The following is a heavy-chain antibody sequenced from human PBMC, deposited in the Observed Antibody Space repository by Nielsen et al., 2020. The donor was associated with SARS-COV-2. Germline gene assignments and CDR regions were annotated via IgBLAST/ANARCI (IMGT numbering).Heavy chain of an antibody. CDR1: GFTFSTYA. V-gene: IGHV3-23*01. CDR3: AKDIRSRYNSGWYCFDY. Sequence: GESLKISCAASGFTFSTYAMNWVRQAPGKGLEWVSVIGDDGTGINYANSVKGRFTISRDNSKNTLYLQMNSLRAEDTAVYYCAKDIRSRYNSGWYCFDYWGRGTLV. CDR2: IGDDGTGI. D-gene: IGHD6-19*01. J-gene: IGHJ4*02.